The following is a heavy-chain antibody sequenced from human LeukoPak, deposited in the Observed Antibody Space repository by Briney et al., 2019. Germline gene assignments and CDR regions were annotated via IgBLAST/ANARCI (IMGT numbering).Heavy chain of an antibody. Sequence: ASVKVSCKASGYTFTGYYMHWARQAPGQGLEWMGWINPNNGGTNYAQKFQGRVTMTRDTSISTAYMELTSLRSDDAAVYYCARDYVGSGSDFNYWGQGTLVTVSS. D-gene: IGHD3-10*01. V-gene: IGHV1-2*02. CDR2: INPNNGGT. J-gene: IGHJ4*02. CDR3: ARDYVGSGSDFNY. CDR1: GYTFTGYY.